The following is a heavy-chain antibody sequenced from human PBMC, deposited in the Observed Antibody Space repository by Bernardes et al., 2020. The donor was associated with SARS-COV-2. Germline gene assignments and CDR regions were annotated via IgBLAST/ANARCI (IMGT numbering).Heavy chain of an antibody. CDR1: GDSFSRYW. CDR2: IYPGDSDT. D-gene: IGHD4-4*01. V-gene: IGHV5-51*01. Sequence: GEYLKSSCKVSGDSFSRYWIAWVRQMPGKGLESMGIIYPGDSDTRYSPSFQGQVTISADKSISTAYLQWSSLKASDTAMYYCARQIGNSAVDYWGQGTLVTVSS. CDR3: ARQIGNSAVDY. J-gene: IGHJ4*02.